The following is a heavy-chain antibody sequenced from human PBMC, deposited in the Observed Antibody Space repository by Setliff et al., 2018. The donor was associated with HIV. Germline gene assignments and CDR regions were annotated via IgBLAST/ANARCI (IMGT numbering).Heavy chain of an antibody. Sequence: ASVKVSCKASGYTFTDYFMHWVRQAPGQGLEWMGRINSKTGDTRYKQKFQGRVTMTRGASINTAYMELSSLTSDDTAVYYCARDWSMTSRESNWFDPWGQGTLVTVSS. J-gene: IGHJ5*02. CDR2: INSKTGDT. V-gene: IGHV1-2*06. CDR1: GYTFTDYF. CDR3: ARDWSMTSRESNWFDP. D-gene: IGHD6-6*01.